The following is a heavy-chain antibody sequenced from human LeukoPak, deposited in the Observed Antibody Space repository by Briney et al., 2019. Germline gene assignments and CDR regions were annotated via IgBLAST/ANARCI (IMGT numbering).Heavy chain of an antibody. J-gene: IGHJ4*02. V-gene: IGHV3-30*04. CDR2: ISYDGSNK. D-gene: IGHD6-6*01. CDR1: GFTFSSYA. CDR3: ARAYSIAARPDHFDY. Sequence: PGRSLRLSCAASGFTFSSYAMHWVRQAPGKGLEWVAAISYDGSNKYYADSVKGRFTISRDNSKNTLYLQMNSLRAEDTAVYYCARAYSIAARPDHFDYWGQGALVTVSS.